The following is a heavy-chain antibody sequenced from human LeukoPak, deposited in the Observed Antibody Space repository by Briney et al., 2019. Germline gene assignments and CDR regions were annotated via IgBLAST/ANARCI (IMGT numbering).Heavy chain of an antibody. J-gene: IGHJ5*02. CDR1: GFTFSSYA. D-gene: IGHD3-10*01. Sequence: PGRSLRLSCAASGFTFSSYAMHWVRQAPGKGLEWGAVISYDGSNKYYADSVKGRFTISRDNSKNTLYLQMNSLRAEDTAVYYCARDIPDYYGSGSYYKGTSNWFDPWGQGTLVTVSS. CDR3: ARDIPDYYGSGSYYKGTSNWFDP. V-gene: IGHV3-30*04. CDR2: ISYDGSNK.